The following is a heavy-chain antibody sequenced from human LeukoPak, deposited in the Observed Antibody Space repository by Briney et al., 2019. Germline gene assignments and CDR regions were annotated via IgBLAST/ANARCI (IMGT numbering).Heavy chain of an antibody. D-gene: IGHD1-1*01. CDR2: IWIDSGNT. V-gene: IGHV3-48*01. CDR1: GFPFIEYS. J-gene: IGHJ4*02. CDR3: ARDHNYAFDN. Sequence: PGGSLRLSCTASGFPFIEYSMNWVRQGPGKGLEGISYIWIDSGNTKYADSVRGRFTISADKAKNSLYLQMNSLRVEDTAVYYCARDHNYAFDNWGQGTLVSVAS.